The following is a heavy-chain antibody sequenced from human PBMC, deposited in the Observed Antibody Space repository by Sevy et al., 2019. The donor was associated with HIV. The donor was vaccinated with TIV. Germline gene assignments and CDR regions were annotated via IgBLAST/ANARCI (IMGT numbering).Heavy chain of an antibody. CDR2: ISDSGGNT. J-gene: IGHJ1*01. V-gene: IGHV3-23*01. CDR1: GFTFSRYS. Sequence: GGSLRLSCAASGFTFSRYSMSWVRQSPGKGLEWVSIISDSGGNTIYADSVKGRFTISRDNARNTLYLQMNSLGAEDTAIYYGSIGLGYCSGGSFQLWGEGTMVTVSS. D-gene: IGHD2-15*01. CDR3: SIGLGYCSGGSFQL.